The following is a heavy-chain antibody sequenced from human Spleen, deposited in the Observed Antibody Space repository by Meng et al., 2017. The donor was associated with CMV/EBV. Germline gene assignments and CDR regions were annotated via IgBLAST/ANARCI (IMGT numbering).Heavy chain of an antibody. CDR3: AREVVPAASNWFDP. V-gene: IGHV3-30-3*01. J-gene: IGHJ5*02. Sequence: SGFTFRNYAMHWVRQAPGKGLEWVAVMSYDGNNIFYADSVRGRFTISRDNFKNTLYLQMNSLRPEDTAVYYCAREVVPAASNWFDPWGQGTLVTVSS. D-gene: IGHD2-2*01. CDR2: MSYDGNNI. CDR1: GFTFRNYA.